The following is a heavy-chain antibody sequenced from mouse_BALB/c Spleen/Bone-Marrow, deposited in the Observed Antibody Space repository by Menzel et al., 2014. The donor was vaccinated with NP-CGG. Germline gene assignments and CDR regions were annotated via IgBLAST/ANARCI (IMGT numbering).Heavy chain of an antibody. Sequence: DVKLVESGGGLVQPGGFLRLSCATSGFTFTDHYMSWVRQPPGKALEWLGFIRNKANGYTTEYSASVKGRFTISRDNSQSIVYLQMNTLRAEDSATYYCARDYLYYFDYWGQGTTLTASS. CDR1: GFTFTDHY. CDR3: ARDYLYYFDY. V-gene: IGHV7-3*02. CDR2: IRNKANGYTT. J-gene: IGHJ2*01. D-gene: IGHD2-1*01.